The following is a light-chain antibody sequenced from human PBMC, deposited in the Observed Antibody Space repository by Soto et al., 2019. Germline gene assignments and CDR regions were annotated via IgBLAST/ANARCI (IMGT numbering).Light chain of an antibody. CDR3: TAYTSSSTYV. CDR1: SSDVDGYDY. CDR2: EVN. Sequence: QSALTQPASVSGSPGQSITISCTGTSSDVDGYDYVSWYQQHPGKAPKLMIYEVNNRPSGVSTRFSGSKSGNTASLTISGLQADDEADYYCTAYTSSSTYVFXTGTKGAVL. V-gene: IGLV2-14*01. J-gene: IGLJ1*01.